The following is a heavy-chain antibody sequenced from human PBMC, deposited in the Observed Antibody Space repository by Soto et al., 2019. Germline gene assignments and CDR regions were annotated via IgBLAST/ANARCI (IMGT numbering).Heavy chain of an antibody. D-gene: IGHD3-16*01. CDR3: ANEGVFGGGGAFDS. J-gene: IGHJ3*01. Sequence: QVQLQQWGAGLLKPSETLSLTCAVYGGSFSGYYWTWIRQSPGKGLEWIGEINRSGSTNYNPSLKSRVTNSGGTSRNQFSLKGSYVTAADTPVYYCANEGVFGGGGAFDSWGQGTMVSFSS. CDR2: INRSGST. CDR1: GGSFSGYY. V-gene: IGHV4-34*01.